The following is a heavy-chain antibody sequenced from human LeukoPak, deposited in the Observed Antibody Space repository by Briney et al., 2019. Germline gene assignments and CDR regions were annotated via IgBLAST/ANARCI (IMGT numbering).Heavy chain of an antibody. D-gene: IGHD3-16*01. CDR3: ARDFGTFHGMDV. V-gene: IGHV1-46*01. Sequence: ASVKVSCKASGYTFTSYYMHWVQQAPGQGLEWMGIINPSGGSASYAQKFQGRVTMTRDTSTSTVYMELSSLRSEDTAVYYCARDFGTFHGMDVWGQGTTVTVSS. CDR2: INPSGGSA. J-gene: IGHJ6*02. CDR1: GYTFTSYY.